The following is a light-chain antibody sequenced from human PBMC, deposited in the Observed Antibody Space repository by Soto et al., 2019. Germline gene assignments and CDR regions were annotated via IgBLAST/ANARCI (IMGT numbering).Light chain of an antibody. J-gene: IGKJ1*01. V-gene: IGKV1-5*01. CDR1: QTITSW. CDR3: QQHNSTPWT. Sequence: DIQMTQSPSTLSASVGDRVTITCRASQTITSWLAWYQQKPGKAPKVLIFDASSLESGVPARFSGSGSGTEFTLTISNLQPDDFATFYCQQHNSTPWTFGQGTKVEIK. CDR2: DAS.